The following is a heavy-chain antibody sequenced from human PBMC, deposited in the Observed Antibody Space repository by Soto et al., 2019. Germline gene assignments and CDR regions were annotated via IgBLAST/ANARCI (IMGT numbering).Heavy chain of an antibody. CDR2: LTGGGDNP. V-gene: IGHV3-23*01. Sequence: PGGSLRLSCAASGFAFSNYAMSWVRQSPGKGLEWISSLTGGGDNPHYAESVKGQFTISRDNSKSTLFLQINSLSDGDTAVYYCARGGSGWYPFDYWGQGTLVTVSS. D-gene: IGHD6-19*01. CDR3: ARGGSGWYPFDY. J-gene: IGHJ4*02. CDR1: GFAFSNYA.